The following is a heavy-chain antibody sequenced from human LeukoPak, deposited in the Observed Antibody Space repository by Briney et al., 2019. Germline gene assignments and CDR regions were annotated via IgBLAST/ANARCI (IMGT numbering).Heavy chain of an antibody. J-gene: IGHJ4*02. D-gene: IGHD2-15*01. CDR2: ISGSGGTT. CDR1: GFTFSNYA. Sequence: PGGSLRLSCAASGFTFSNYAMSWVRQAPGKGLEWVSAISGSGGTTYYADSVKGRFTISRDNSKDTLFLQMNSLRAEDTALYYCAGEGSAVVAATPGYWGQGTLVTVSS. CDR3: AGEGSAVVAATPGY. V-gene: IGHV3-23*01.